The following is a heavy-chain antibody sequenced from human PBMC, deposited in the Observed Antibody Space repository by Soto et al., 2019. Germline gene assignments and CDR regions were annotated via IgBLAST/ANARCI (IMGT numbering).Heavy chain of an antibody. CDR3: ARDRGDDGFDY. CDR2: IYYAGST. D-gene: IGHD3-10*01. J-gene: IGHJ4*02. CDR1: GGSMISHY. Sequence: SEMLSLTSTVAGGSMISHYWSWIRQPPGRGLEWIGFIYYAGSTKYNPSLKSRVTISVDTSKNQFSLKLTSVTAADTALYYCARDRGDDGFDYWGQGTLVTVSS. V-gene: IGHV4-59*11.